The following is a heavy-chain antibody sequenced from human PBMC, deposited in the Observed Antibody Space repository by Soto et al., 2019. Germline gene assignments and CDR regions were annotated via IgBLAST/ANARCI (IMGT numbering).Heavy chain of an antibody. CDR3: LRGNSGYGNLGY. CDR2: IKGDGSET. D-gene: IGHD5-12*01. CDR1: GFTFSSYW. Sequence: GGSLRLSXAASGFTFSSYWMHWVRQAPGKGLVWVSRIKGDGSETNYADSVKGRFTISRDNAKNTLYLQLNSLRAEDTAVYYCLRGNSGYGNLGYRGQGTRVTVSS. V-gene: IGHV3-74*01. J-gene: IGHJ4*02.